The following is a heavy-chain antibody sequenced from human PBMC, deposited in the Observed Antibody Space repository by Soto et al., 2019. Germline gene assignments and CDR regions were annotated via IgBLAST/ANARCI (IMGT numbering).Heavy chain of an antibody. Sequence: EVQVLESGGGLVQPGGSLRLSCAASGFAFSTYAMTWVRQAPGKGLEWVSVISPSGGTTHYADSVKGRFSISRDNSNNTLFLAKNRLRVEGTGVFFCVEGRRGEFLLMGELEHWGQGTLVAVSS. D-gene: IGHD3-10*01. CDR3: VEGRRGEFLLMGELEH. V-gene: IGHV3-23*01. J-gene: IGHJ1*01. CDR2: ISPSGGTT. CDR1: GFAFSTYA.